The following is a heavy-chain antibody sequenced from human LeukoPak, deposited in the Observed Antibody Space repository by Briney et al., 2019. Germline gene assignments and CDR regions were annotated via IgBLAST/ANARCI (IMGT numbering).Heavy chain of an antibody. CDR2: ISAYNGNT. D-gene: IGHD2-2*02. CDR3: ASGLPEVVPAAISHYNYYYGMDV. CDR1: GYTFTSYG. V-gene: IGHV1-18*01. J-gene: IGHJ6*02. Sequence: ASVKVTCKASGYTFTSYGISWVRQAPGQGLEWMGWISAYNGNTNYAQKLQGRVTMTTDTSTSTAYMELRSLRSDDTAVYYCASGLPEVVPAAISHYNYYYGMDVWGQGTTVTVSS.